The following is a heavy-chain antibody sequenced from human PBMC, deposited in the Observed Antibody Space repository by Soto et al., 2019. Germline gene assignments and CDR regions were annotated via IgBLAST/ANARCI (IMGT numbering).Heavy chain of an antibody. Sequence: PGESLKISCKGSGYSFTSYWIGWVRQMPGKGLEWMGIIYPGDSDTRYSPSFQGQVTISADKYTSSAYLQWSSLKASDTAMYYCVKLLVPHYYDSRGPTDWFDPWGQGTLVTVSS. D-gene: IGHD3-22*01. CDR1: GYSFTSYW. V-gene: IGHV5-51*01. CDR2: IYPGDSDT. CDR3: VKLLVPHYYDSRGPTDWFDP. J-gene: IGHJ5*02.